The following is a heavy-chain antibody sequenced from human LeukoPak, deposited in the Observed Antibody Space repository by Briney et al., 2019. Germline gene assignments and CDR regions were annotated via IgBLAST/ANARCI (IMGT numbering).Heavy chain of an antibody. CDR2: MYTSGST. V-gene: IGHV4-4*07. CDR3: ARVGYYDSSGYSAFDY. CDR1: GGSISSYY. D-gene: IGHD3-22*01. Sequence: PSETLSLTCTVSGGSISSYYWSWIRQPAGKGLEWIGRMYTSGSTNYNPSLKSRVTMSVDTSKNQFSLKLSSVTAADTAVYYCARVGYYDSSGYSAFDYWGQGTLVT. J-gene: IGHJ4*02.